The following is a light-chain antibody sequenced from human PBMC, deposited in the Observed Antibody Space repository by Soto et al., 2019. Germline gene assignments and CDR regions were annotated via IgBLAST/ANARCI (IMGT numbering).Light chain of an antibody. CDR2: GAS. CDR1: QSVSTR. V-gene: IGKV3-15*01. J-gene: IGKJ2*01. CDR3: QQYKNWPPEYT. Sequence: EIVMTQSPATLSVSPGERATLSCRASQSVSTRLAWYQQKRGQAPRLLIYGASTRATGIPARFSGSGSGTEFTLTITSLQSEDFVVYYCQQYKNWPPEYTFGQGTKLEI.